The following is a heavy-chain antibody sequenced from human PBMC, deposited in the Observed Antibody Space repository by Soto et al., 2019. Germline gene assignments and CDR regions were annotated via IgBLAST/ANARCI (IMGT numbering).Heavy chain of an antibody. CDR1: GGSISRDY. D-gene: IGHD1-20*01. V-gene: IGHV4-59*01. Sequence: PSETLSLTCTVSGGSISRDYWSWIRQPPGEGLEWFGYIFNSGATNSTPSLRSRVTISIDTPKNQFSLKLTSVTAADTAVYYCAKTNWNDAGWSGPWGQGTLVTVSS. J-gene: IGHJ5*02. CDR2: IFNSGAT. CDR3: AKTNWNDAGWSGP.